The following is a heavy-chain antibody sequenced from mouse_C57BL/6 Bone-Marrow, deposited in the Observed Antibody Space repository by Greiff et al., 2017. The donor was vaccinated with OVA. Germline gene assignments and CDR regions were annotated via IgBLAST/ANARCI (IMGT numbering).Heavy chain of an antibody. CDR3: AREGSYYGNSHWYFDV. CDR2: IDPSDSYT. Sequence: VQLQQPGAELVMPGASVKLSCKASGYTFTSYWMHWVKQRPGQGLEWIGEIDPSDSYTNYNQKFKGKSTLTVDKSSSTAYMQLSSLTSEDSAVYYGAREGSYYGNSHWYFDVWGTGTTVTVSS. V-gene: IGHV1-69*01. CDR1: GYTFTSYW. J-gene: IGHJ1*03. D-gene: IGHD2-1*01.